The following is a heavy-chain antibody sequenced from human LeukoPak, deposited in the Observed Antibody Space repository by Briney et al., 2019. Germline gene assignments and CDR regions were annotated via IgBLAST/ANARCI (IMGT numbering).Heavy chain of an antibody. Sequence: SETLSLTCAVYGGSFSGYYWSWIRQPPGKGLEWIGYIYYSGSTNYNPSLKSRVTISVDTSKNQFSLKLSSVTAADTAVYYCARSGYYYDSSGYYSHANIDYWGQGTLVTVSS. D-gene: IGHD3-22*01. CDR3: ARSGYYYDSSGYYSHANIDY. J-gene: IGHJ4*02. CDR1: GGSFSGYY. CDR2: IYYSGST. V-gene: IGHV4-59*01.